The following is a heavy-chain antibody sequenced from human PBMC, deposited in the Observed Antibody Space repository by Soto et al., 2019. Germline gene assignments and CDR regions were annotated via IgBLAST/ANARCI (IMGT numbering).Heavy chain of an antibody. J-gene: IGHJ4*02. V-gene: IGHV3-9*01. CDR2: ISWNSVSI. Sequence: EVQLVESGGGLVQPGRSLRLSCAASGFTFDDYAMHWVRQAPGKGLEWVSGISWNSVSIGYADSVKGRFTISRDNAKNSLYLQMNSLRAEDTALYYCAKDIRLSGSSWFDYWGQGTLVTVSS. CDR3: AKDIRLSGSSWFDY. CDR1: GFTFDDYA. D-gene: IGHD6-13*01.